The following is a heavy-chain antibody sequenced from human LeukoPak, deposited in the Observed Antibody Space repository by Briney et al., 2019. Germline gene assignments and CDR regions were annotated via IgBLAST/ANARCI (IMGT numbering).Heavy chain of an antibody. CDR1: GFTFDDFA. CDR2: INGDGSAT. D-gene: IGHD4-17*01. J-gene: IGHJ4*02. V-gene: IGHV3-43*02. CDR3: VRGSPGATVTFDY. Sequence: PGGSLRLSCVPPGFTFDDFAIHWVRQSPEKGLEWVSLINGDGSATYYADSSRGRFTISRDNNENSVFLQMTSLRPDDTALYHCVRGSPGATVTFDYWGQGTLVTVSS.